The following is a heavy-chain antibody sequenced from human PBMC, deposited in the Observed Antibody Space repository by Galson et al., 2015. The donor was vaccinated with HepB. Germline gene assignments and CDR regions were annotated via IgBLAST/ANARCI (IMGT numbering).Heavy chain of an antibody. Sequence: SVKVSCKASGYTFAVSYIHWVRQAPGQGLEWMGRINPNRGGTSYAPKFQGRVTMTRDTSISTAFMELSRLTSDDTAVYYCVRDAPYYDILTGPPDYWGQGTLVTVSS. CDR3: VRDAPYYDILTGPPDY. D-gene: IGHD3-9*01. V-gene: IGHV1-2*06. J-gene: IGHJ4*02. CDR2: INPNRGGT. CDR1: GYTFAVSY.